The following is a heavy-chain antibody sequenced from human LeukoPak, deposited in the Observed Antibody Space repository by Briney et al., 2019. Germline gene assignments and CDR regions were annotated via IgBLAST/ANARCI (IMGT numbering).Heavy chain of an antibody. J-gene: IGHJ4*02. D-gene: IGHD3-22*01. V-gene: IGHV4-59*01. Sequence: SETLSLTCTVSGGSISSYYWSWIRQPPGKGLEWIGDIYYSGSTNYNPSLKSRVTISVDTSKNQFSLKLSSVTAADTAVYYCARDRSYYDSSGNFDYWGQGTLVTVPS. CDR3: ARDRSYYDSSGNFDY. CDR1: GGSISSYY. CDR2: IYYSGST.